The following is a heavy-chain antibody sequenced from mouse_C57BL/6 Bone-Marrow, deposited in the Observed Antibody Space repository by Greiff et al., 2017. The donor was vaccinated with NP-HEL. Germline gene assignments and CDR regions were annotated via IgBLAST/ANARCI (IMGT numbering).Heavy chain of an antibody. D-gene: IGHD1-1*01. Sequence: EVQGVESGGGLVKPGGSLKLSCAASGFTFSSYAMSWVRQTPEKRLEWVATISDGGSYTYYPDNVKGRFTISRDNAKNNLYLQMSHLKSEDTAMYYCARGLYYYGSSSYAMDYWGQGTSVTVSS. CDR3: ARGLYYYGSSSYAMDY. CDR1: GFTFSSYA. V-gene: IGHV5-4*01. J-gene: IGHJ4*01. CDR2: ISDGGSYT.